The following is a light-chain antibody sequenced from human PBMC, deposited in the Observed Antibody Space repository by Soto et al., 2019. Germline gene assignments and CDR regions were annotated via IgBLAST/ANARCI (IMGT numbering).Light chain of an antibody. J-gene: IGKJ1*01. CDR2: KAS. CDR1: QSISSW. CDR3: QQYKNYPLT. V-gene: IGKV1-5*03. Sequence: DLQMTQSPSTLSASVGDRVTITCRASQSISSWSAWYQQKPGKAPTLLIYKASSLESGVPSRFSGSGSGTEVTLAIISLQPDDFATFYCQQYKNYPLTFGQGTKVEIK.